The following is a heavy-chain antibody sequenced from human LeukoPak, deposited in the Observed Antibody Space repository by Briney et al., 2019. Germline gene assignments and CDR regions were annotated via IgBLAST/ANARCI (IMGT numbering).Heavy chain of an antibody. CDR1: GFTMSSYW. Sequence: GGSLRLSCAGSGFTMSSYWMSWVRQAPGKGLEWVANIKQDGSEKYYVDSVKGRFTISRDNAKKSLSLQMNGLRVDDTAVYYCAAGEGWVFDYWGQGTLVTVSS. D-gene: IGHD1-26*01. CDR2: IKQDGSEK. V-gene: IGHV3-7*01. CDR3: AAGEGWVFDY. J-gene: IGHJ4*02.